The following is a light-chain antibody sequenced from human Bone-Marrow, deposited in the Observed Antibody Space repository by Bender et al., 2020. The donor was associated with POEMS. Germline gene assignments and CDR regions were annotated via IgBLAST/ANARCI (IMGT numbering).Light chain of an antibody. V-gene: IGLV2-23*02. CDR3: CSYAGSYV. Sequence: QSALTQPASVSGSPGQSITISCTGTSNDVGTYNLVSWYQQRPGKAPQLIIYEVSGRPSGVSNRFSGSKSGNTASLTISGLQAEDEADYYCCSYAGSYVFGTGTKVIVL. CDR2: EVS. CDR1: SNDVGTYNL. J-gene: IGLJ1*01.